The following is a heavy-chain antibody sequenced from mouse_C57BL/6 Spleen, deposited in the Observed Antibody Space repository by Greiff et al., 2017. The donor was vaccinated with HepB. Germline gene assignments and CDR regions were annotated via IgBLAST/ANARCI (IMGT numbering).Heavy chain of an antibody. CDR1: GYSITSGYY. CDR2: ISYDGSN. J-gene: IGHJ2*01. CDR3: ARETGTSGYFDY. Sequence: DVHLVESGPGLVKPSQSLSLTCSVTGYSITSGYYWNWIRQFPGNKLEWMGYISYDGSNNYNPSLKNRISITRDTSKNQFFLKLNSVTTEDTATYYCARETGTSGYFDYWGQGTTLTVSS. D-gene: IGHD4-1*01. V-gene: IGHV3-6*01.